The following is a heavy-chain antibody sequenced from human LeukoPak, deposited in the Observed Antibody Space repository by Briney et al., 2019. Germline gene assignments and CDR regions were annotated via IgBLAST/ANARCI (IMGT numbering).Heavy chain of an antibody. J-gene: IGHJ5*02. V-gene: IGHV3-7*01. D-gene: IGHD2-21*01. CDR3: ARDLVDCGGDCHNWFDP. CDR2: MKQDGSEK. Sequence: GGSLRLSCAASGFTFSSYWMSWVRQAPGKGLEWVANMKQDGSEKYYVDSVKGRFTISRDNAKNSLYLQMNSLRAEDTAVYYCARDLVDCGGDCHNWFDPWGQGTLVTVSS. CDR1: GFTFSSYW.